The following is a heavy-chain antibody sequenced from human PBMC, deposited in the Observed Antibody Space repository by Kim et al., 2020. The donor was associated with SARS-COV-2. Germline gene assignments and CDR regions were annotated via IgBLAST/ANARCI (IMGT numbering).Heavy chain of an antibody. Sequence: GGSLRLSCAASGFTFSNAWMSWVRQAPGKGLEWVGRIKSKTDGGTTDYAAPVKGRFTISRDDSKNTLYLQMNSLKTEDTAVYYCTTANRPGGGDCYHWGQGTLVTVSS. CDR1: GFTFSNAW. V-gene: IGHV3-15*01. J-gene: IGHJ1*01. CDR2: IKSKTDGGTT. D-gene: IGHD2-21*02. CDR3: TTANRPGGGDCYH.